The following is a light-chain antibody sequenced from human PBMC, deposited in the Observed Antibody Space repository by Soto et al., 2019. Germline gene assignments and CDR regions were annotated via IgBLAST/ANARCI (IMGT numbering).Light chain of an antibody. J-gene: IGLJ3*02. Sequence: QAVVTQPASVSGTLGQSITISCTGTSSDVGSNNFVSWYQQHPGKAPKLVVYEGGKWPSVASNRFSGSKSGNTGSLTISGLQAEDEADYYCSSFANSDTMVFGGGTKVTVL. CDR1: SSDVGSNNF. V-gene: IGLV2-23*01. CDR3: SSFANSDTMV. CDR2: EGG.